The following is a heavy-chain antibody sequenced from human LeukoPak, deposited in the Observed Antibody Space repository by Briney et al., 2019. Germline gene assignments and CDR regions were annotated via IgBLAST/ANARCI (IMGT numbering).Heavy chain of an antibody. CDR2: IYYSGST. CDR1: GGSISSYY. CDR3: ARAPYCSSTSCYHYYYGMDV. J-gene: IGHJ6*02. V-gene: IGHV4-59*12. Sequence: SETLSLTCTVSGGSISSYYWSWIRQPPGKGLEWIGYIYYSGSTNYNPSLKSRVTISVDTSKNQFSLKLSSVTAADTAVYYCARAPYCSSTSCYHYYYGMDVWGQGTTVTVSS. D-gene: IGHD2-2*01.